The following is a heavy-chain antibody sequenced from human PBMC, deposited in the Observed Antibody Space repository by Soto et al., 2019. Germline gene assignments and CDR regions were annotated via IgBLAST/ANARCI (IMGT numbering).Heavy chain of an antibody. CDR1: GYTFTSYY. CDR3: ARDRYSGYEDYYYYGMDV. D-gene: IGHD5-12*01. Sequence: QVQLVQSGAEVKKPGASVKVSCKASGYTFTSYYMHWVRQAPGQGLEWMGIINPSGGSTSYAQKFQGRVTMTRDTSTSTVYMERSSLRSEDTAVYYCARDRYSGYEDYYYYGMDVWGQGTTVTVSS. CDR2: INPSGGST. J-gene: IGHJ6*02. V-gene: IGHV1-46*01.